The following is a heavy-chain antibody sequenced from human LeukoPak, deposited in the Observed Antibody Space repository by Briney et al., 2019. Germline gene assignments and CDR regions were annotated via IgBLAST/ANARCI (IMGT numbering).Heavy chain of an antibody. CDR3: YSPEADY. D-gene: IGHD2-15*01. CDR1: GFTFSDYW. J-gene: IGHJ4*02. Sequence: PGGSLRLSCAASGFTFSDYWMHWVRQAPGKGLVWVCRINPDGSSSSYADSVKGRFTISRDNAKNTLYLQTKSLRDEDTAVYYCYSPEADYWGQGTLVTVSS. V-gene: IGHV3-74*01. CDR2: INPDGSSS.